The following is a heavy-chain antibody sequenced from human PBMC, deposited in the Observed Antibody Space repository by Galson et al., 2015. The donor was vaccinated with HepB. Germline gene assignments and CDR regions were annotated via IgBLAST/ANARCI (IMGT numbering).Heavy chain of an antibody. CDR3: ARYSYDSSGDYSYFDY. CDR2: ISAYNGYT. V-gene: IGHV1-18*01. D-gene: IGHD3-22*01. CDR1: GYTFTNYG. Sequence: SVKVSCKASGYTFTNYGISWVRQAPGQGLEWMGWISAYNGYTNYAQKLQGRVTMTADTSTSTAYMELRSLRSDDTAVYYCARYSYDSSGDYSYFDYWGQGSLVTVSS. J-gene: IGHJ4*02.